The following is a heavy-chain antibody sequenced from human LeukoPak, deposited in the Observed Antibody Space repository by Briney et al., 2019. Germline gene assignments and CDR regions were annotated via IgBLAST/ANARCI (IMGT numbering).Heavy chain of an antibody. V-gene: IGHV4-34*01. CDR1: GFTFSSYA. CDR2: INHSGST. D-gene: IGHD3-22*01. J-gene: IGHJ4*02. Sequence: GSLRLSCAASGFTFSSYAMSWIRQPPGKGLEWIGEINHSGSTNYNPSLKSRVTISVDTSKNQFSLKLSSVTAADTAVYYCARGRVYYDSSGKPYYFDYWGQGTLVTVSS. CDR3: ARGRVYYDSSGKPYYFDY.